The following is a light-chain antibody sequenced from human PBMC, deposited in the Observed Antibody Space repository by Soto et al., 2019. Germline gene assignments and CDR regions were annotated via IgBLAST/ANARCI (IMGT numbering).Light chain of an antibody. CDR1: SSDVGSYNL. J-gene: IGLJ2*01. Sequence: QSALTQPASVSGSPGQSVTISCTGTSSDVGSYNLVSWYQQHPGKAPKLMIYEGSKRPSGVSNRFSGSKSGNTASLTISGLQAEDEIDYYSCSYAGSYVVFGEGTNLTV. CDR3: CSYAGSYVV. V-gene: IGLV2-23*01. CDR2: EGS.